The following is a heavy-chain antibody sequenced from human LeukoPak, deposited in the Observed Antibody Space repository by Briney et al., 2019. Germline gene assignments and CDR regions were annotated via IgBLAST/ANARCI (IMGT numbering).Heavy chain of an antibody. V-gene: IGHV1-8*01. CDR2: MNPNSGNT. CDR1: GYTFTSYD. CDR3: ARDGDRRGGYQPGY. J-gene: IGHJ4*02. D-gene: IGHD2-15*01. Sequence: ASVKVSCKASGYTFTSYDINWVRQATGQGLEWMGWMNPNSGNTGYAQKFQGRVTMTRNTSISTAYMELSSLRSEDTAVYYCARDGDRRGGYQPGYWGQGTLVTVSS.